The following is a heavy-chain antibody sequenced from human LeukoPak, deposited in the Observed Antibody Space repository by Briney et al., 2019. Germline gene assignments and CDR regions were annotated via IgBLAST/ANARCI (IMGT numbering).Heavy chain of an antibody. CDR3: ARRRSNWDFDY. CDR2: IYYSGST. D-gene: IGHD7-27*01. CDR1: GGSISSSSYY. Sequence: SETLSLTCTVSGGSISSSSYYWGWIRQPPGTGLEWIGFIYYSGSTNYNPSLKSRVTISVDTSKNQFSLRLSSVTAADTAVYNCARRRSNWDFDYWGQGTLVTVSS. J-gene: IGHJ4*02. V-gene: IGHV4-61*05.